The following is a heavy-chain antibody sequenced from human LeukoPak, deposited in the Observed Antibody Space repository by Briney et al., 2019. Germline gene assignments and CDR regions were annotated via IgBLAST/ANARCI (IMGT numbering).Heavy chain of an antibody. CDR2: IWYDGTNK. V-gene: IGHV3-33*01. CDR3: ARYYAMDV. J-gene: IGHJ6*02. CDR1: GFHFSSYG. Sequence: GRSLRLSCAASGFHFSSYGIHWVRQAPGKGLEWVAVIWYDGTNKYYADSVKGRFTISRDNSNNTLYLQMNSLRTEDTAVYYCARYYAMDVWGQGTTVTVSS.